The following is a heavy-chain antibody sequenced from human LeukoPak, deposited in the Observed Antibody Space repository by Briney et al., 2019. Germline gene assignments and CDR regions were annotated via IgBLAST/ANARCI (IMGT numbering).Heavy chain of an antibody. D-gene: IGHD3-10*01. CDR1: GFTFGSYA. Sequence: GGSLRLSCAASGFTFGSYAMTWVRQAPGRGLEWVSSISAGSVTLYYADSVKGRFTISRDNSKNTLYLQMNSLRVEDTAVYYCAKDLGGEGGSGFPGYWGQGTLVTVSS. CDR2: ISAGSVTL. CDR3: AKDLGGEGGSGFPGY. J-gene: IGHJ4*02. V-gene: IGHV3-23*01.